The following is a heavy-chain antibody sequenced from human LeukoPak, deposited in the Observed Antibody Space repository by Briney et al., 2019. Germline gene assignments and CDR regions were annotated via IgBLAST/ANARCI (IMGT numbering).Heavy chain of an antibody. CDR2: ISSSSSYI. J-gene: IGHJ3*02. CDR1: GFTFSSYS. Sequence: PGGSLRLSCAASGFTFSSYSRNWVRQAPGKGLEWVSSISSSSSYIYYADSVKGRFTISRDNAKNSLYLQMNSLRAEDTAVFYCARGVLGNSGWYGAFDIWGQGTMVTVSS. V-gene: IGHV3-21*01. CDR3: ARGVLGNSGWYGAFDI. D-gene: IGHD6-19*01.